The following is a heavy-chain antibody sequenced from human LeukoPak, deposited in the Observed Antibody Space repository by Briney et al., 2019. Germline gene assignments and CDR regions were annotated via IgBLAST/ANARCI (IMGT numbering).Heavy chain of an antibody. J-gene: IGHJ4*02. Sequence: GASVKVSCKASGGTFSSYAISWVRQAPGQGLEWMGGIIPIFGTANYAQKFQGRDTITADRSTSTAYMELSSLRSEDTAVYYCARESRGSSSALDYWGQGTLVTVSS. CDR1: GGTFSSYA. CDR2: IIPIFGTA. V-gene: IGHV1-69*06. D-gene: IGHD6-13*01. CDR3: ARESRGSSSALDY.